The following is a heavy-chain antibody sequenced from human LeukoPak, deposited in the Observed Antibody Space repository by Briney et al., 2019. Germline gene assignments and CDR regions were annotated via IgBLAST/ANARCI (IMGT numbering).Heavy chain of an antibody. CDR1: GLTFSDHH. D-gene: IGHD4-17*01. Sequence: KAGGSLRLSCAASGLTFSDHHMDWVRQAPGKGLEWVSCISGSSSSIYYADSVKGRFTISRDNAKNSLYLQMNSLRADDTAVYYCATPPSTVLRGKFDYWGQGTLVTVSS. CDR2: ISGSSSSI. CDR3: ATPPSTVLRGKFDY. V-gene: IGHV3-21*06. J-gene: IGHJ4*02.